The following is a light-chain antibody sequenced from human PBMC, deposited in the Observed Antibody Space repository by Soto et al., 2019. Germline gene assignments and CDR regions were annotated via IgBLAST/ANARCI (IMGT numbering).Light chain of an antibody. CDR3: SSYTSSSTQV. CDR2: EVS. J-gene: IGLJ3*02. V-gene: IGLV2-14*01. Sequence: QSALTQPASVSGSPGQSITISCTGTSSDVGGYNYVSWYQQHPGKAPKLMIYEVSNRPSGVSNRFSGSKSGNTASLTISGLKAEDEAVYYCSSYTSSSTQVFGGGTKVTFL. CDR1: SSDVGGYNY.